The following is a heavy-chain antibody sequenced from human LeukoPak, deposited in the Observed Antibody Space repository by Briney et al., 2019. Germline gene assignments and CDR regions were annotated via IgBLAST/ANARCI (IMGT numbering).Heavy chain of an antibody. CDR3: ARGSSSYYYDGQQGSYWFDP. D-gene: IGHD3-22*01. J-gene: IGHJ5*02. CDR2: IIPILGIA. Sequence: SVKVSCKASGGTFSSYAISWVRQAPGQGLEWMGRIIPILGIANYAQKFQGRVTITADKSTSTAYMELSSLRSEDTAVYYCARGSSSYYYDGQQGSYWFDPWGQGTLVTVSS. CDR1: GGTFSSYA. V-gene: IGHV1-69*04.